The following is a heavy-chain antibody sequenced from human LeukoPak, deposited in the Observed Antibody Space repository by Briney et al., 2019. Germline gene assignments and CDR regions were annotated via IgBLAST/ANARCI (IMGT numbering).Heavy chain of an antibody. Sequence: ASVKVSCKASGHTFTSYYMHWVRQAPGQGLEWMGIINPSGGSTSYAQKFQGRVTMTRDISATTAYMELRGLRSEDTAAYFCARAEVLESFGHNKHCMDVWGQGTTVIVSS. CDR2: INPSGGST. CDR3: ARAEVLESFGHNKHCMDV. J-gene: IGHJ6*02. CDR1: GHTFTSYY. D-gene: IGHD3-16*01. V-gene: IGHV1-46*01.